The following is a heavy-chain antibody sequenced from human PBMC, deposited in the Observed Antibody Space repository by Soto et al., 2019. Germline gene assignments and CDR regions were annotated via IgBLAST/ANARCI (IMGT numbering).Heavy chain of an antibody. J-gene: IGHJ6*02. D-gene: IGHD4-4*01. CDR1: GGTFSSYA. Sequence: GASVKVSCKASGGTFSSYAISWVRQAPGQGLEWMGGIIPIFGTANYAQKFQGRVTITADESTSTAYMELSSLRSEDTAVYYCASPYQYSNYGHYGMDVWGQGTTVTVSS. CDR2: IIPIFGTA. CDR3: ASPYQYSNYGHYGMDV. V-gene: IGHV1-69*13.